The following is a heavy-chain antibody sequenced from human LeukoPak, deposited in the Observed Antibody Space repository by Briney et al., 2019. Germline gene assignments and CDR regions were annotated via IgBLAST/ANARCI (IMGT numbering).Heavy chain of an antibody. J-gene: IGHJ4*02. CDR3: AREIGPIQLHLWGSAFDY. V-gene: IGHV1-2*02. CDR1: GYTFTGYY. Sequence: ASVKVSCKASGYTFTGYYLHWVRQAPGQGLEWMGWINPNSGGTNYAQKFQGRVTMTRDTSISTAYMGLSRLRPDDTAVYYCAREIGPIQLHLWGSAFDYWGQGTLVTVSS. D-gene: IGHD5-18*01. CDR2: INPNSGGT.